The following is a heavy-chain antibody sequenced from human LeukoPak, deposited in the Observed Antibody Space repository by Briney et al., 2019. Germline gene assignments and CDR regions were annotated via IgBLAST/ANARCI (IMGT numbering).Heavy chain of an antibody. D-gene: IGHD3-10*01. J-gene: IGHJ4*02. V-gene: IGHV3-23*01. CDR1: GFTFSSYA. CDR2: ISGSGGST. CDR3: AKVRWFGECFDY. Sequence: PGGSLRLSRAASGFTFSSYAMSWVRQAPGKGLEWVSAISGSGGSTYYADSVKGRFTISRDNSKNTLYLQMNSLRAEDTAVYYCAKVRWFGECFDYWGQGTLVTVSS.